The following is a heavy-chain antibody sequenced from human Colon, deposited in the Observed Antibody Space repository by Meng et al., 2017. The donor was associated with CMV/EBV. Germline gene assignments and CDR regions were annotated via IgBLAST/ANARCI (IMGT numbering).Heavy chain of an antibody. CDR3: AKEIVTAAPTGCFDP. Sequence: GASLKISCVASGFTFSSYAMSWVRQAPGKGLEWVSLIYSGGTSTNYADSVKGRFTISRDNSKNTLYLQMNSLRAEDTAVYYCAKEIVTAAPTGCFDPWGQGTLVTVSS. CDR1: GFTFSSYA. J-gene: IGHJ5*02. CDR2: IYSGGTST. V-gene: IGHV3-23*03. D-gene: IGHD2-21*02.